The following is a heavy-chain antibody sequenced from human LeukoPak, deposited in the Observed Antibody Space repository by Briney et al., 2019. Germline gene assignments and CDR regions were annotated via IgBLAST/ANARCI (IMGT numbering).Heavy chain of an antibody. D-gene: IGHD2-15*01. CDR3: ARGGVGHCSGGSCPTSWFDP. J-gene: IGHJ5*02. V-gene: IGHV1-18*01. CDR2: ISPYNGNT. Sequence: ASVKVSCKASGYTFTNFGISWVRQAPGQGLEWMGWISPYNGNTDYPQKVQGRVTMTTDTSTSTAYMELRSLRLDDTAVYYCARGGVGHCSGGSCPTSWFDPWGQGTLVTVSS. CDR1: GYTFTNFG.